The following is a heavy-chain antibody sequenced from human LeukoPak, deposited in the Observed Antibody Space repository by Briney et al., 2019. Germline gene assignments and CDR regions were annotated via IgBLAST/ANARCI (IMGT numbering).Heavy chain of an antibody. Sequence: GGSLRLSCAASGFTFSSYGMSWVRQAPGKGLEWVSAISGSGGSTYYADSVKGRFTISRDNSKNTLYLQMNSLRAEDTAVYYCAKDGGELLQTGYNWFDPWGQGTLVTVSS. J-gene: IGHJ5*02. CDR3: AKDGGELLQTGYNWFDP. D-gene: IGHD1-26*01. V-gene: IGHV3-23*01. CDR2: ISGSGGST. CDR1: GFTFSSYG.